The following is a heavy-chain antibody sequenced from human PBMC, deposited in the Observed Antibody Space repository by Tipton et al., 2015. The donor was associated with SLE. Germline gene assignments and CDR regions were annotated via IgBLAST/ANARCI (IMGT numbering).Heavy chain of an antibody. V-gene: IGHV4-59*01. Sequence: TLSLTCTVSGDPITNFYWGWIRQPPGKGPECIGYIYHTGSTRLNPSLESRVTMSVDTSKNQFSLKLSSVTAADTAVYYCARVPFYYYYYMDVWGKGTTVTVSS. CDR1: GDPITNFY. CDR3: ARVPFYYYYYMDV. J-gene: IGHJ6*03. CDR2: IYHTGST.